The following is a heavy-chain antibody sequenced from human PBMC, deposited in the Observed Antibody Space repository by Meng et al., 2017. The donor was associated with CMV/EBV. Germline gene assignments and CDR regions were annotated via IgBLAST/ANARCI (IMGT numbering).Heavy chain of an antibody. D-gene: IGHD3-9*01. Sequence: SVKVSCKGSGIPFRPHAINWVRLAPGHGLEWMGGIMPLSGFTSYAQRFQGRITITADKSTSTTYMDLSSLTSEDAAVYYCVFEGVDNLTGSYKKFFDSWGQGTLVTVSS. V-gene: IGHV1-69*10. CDR1: GIPFRPHA. CDR2: IMPLSGFT. J-gene: IGHJ4*02. CDR3: VFEGVDNLTGSYKKFFDS.